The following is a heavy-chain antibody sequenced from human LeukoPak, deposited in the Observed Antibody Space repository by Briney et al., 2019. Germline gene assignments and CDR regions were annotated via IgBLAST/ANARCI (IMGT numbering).Heavy chain of an antibody. CDR2: TNPKSGGT. CDR1: GYTFIDYY. Sequence: ASVKVSCKASGYTFIDYYIHWVRQAPGQGLEWMGRTNPKSGGTNHAQKFQGRVTMTRDTSISTAYMELSSLRSDDTAVYFCARETYNGRYYYFDYWGQGTLVTVSS. CDR3: ARETYNGRYYYFDY. D-gene: IGHD1-26*01. J-gene: IGHJ4*02. V-gene: IGHV1-2*06.